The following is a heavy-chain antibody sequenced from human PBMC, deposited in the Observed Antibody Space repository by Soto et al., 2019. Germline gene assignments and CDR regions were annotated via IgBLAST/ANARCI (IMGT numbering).Heavy chain of an antibody. J-gene: IGHJ4*02. D-gene: IGHD2-15*01. CDR2: ISSKSRII. CDR3: ASSTGGSAASDF. CDR1: GFTFSTYT. V-gene: IGHV3-48*02. Sequence: GGSLRLSCAASGFTFSTYTMNWVRQAPGKGLEWVSYISSKSRIIYYADSGKGRFTVSRDNAKNSLYLQMNTLRDEDTAVYYCASSTGGSAASDFWGQGILVTVSS.